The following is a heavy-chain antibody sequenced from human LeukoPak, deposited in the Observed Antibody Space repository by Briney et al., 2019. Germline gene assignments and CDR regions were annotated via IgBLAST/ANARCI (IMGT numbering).Heavy chain of an antibody. J-gene: IGHJ4*02. Sequence: GGSLRLSCAASRITIRDAWVSWVRQDPGRGLEWIARIARETDGRTTDYAAPVKGRVIISRDESKRMVYLQMNNLKIEYTAIYYCATGGHYYGDWGPGTLVTVSS. D-gene: IGHD3-10*01. CDR2: IARETDGRTT. CDR1: RITIRDAW. CDR3: ATGGHYYGD. V-gene: IGHV3-15*04.